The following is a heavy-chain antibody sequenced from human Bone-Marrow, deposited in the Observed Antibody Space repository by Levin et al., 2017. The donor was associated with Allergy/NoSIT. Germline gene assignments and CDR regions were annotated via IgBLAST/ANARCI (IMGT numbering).Heavy chain of an antibody. J-gene: IGHJ4*02. D-gene: IGHD1-26*01. V-gene: IGHV3-11*01. CDR1: GFTFSDHY. CDR2: ISSAGYTI. CDR3: ARDLVGASVYDY. Sequence: GESLKISCAASGFTFSDHYMSWIRQAPGRGLEWVSYISSAGYTIYYSDSVKGRFTISRDNAKNSLFLQMDSLRADDTAVYFCARDLVGASVYDYWGQGSLVTVSS.